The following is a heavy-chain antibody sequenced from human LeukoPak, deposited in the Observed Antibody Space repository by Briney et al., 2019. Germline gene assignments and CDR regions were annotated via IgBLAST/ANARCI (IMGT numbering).Heavy chain of an antibody. CDR3: ARDPNTSVWFGELSKTPLFDY. Sequence: AGGSLRLSCAASGFTFSSYAMHWVRQAPGKGLEWVAVISYDGNNKYYADSVKGRFTISRDNSKNTLYLQMNSLRAEDTAVYFCARDPNTSVWFGELSKTPLFDYWGQGALVTVSS. CDR2: ISYDGNNK. J-gene: IGHJ4*02. CDR1: GFTFSSYA. D-gene: IGHD3-10*01. V-gene: IGHV3-30-3*01.